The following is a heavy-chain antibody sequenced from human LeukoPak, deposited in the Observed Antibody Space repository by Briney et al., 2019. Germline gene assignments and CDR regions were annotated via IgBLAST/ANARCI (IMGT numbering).Heavy chain of an antibody. V-gene: IGHV3-53*01. J-gene: IGHJ4*02. CDR3: ARDLGGEYYDSSGYYW. CDR1: GFTVSSNY. Sequence: QPGGSLRLSCAASGFTVSSNYMSWVRQAPGKGLEWVSVIYSGGSTYYADSVKGRFTISRDNSKNTLYLQMNSLRAEDTAVYYCARDLGGEYYDSSGYYWWGQGTLVTVSS. D-gene: IGHD3-22*01. CDR2: IYSGGST.